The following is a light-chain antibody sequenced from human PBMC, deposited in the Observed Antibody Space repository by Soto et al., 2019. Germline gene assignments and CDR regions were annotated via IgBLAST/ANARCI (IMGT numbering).Light chain of an antibody. Sequence: DIQLTQSPSFLSASVGDRVTITCRASQAISSYLAWYQQKPGKPPKLLIYGASTLQSDVPSRFSGSGSGTEFTLTVSSLQAEDSETYYCQQFNDYPLTFGGGTKVDI. CDR3: QQFNDYPLT. J-gene: IGKJ4*01. CDR1: QAISSY. CDR2: GAS. V-gene: IGKV1-9*01.